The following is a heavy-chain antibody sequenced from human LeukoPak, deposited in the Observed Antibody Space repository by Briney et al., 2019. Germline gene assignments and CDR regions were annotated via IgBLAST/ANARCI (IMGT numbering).Heavy chain of an antibody. Sequence: TGGSLRLSCAASGFTFSSYAMSWVRQAPGKGLEWVSAISGSGGNTYFADSVKGRFTISRDNAKNSLYLQMNSLRAEDTAVYYCARGGEQQLVSGYWGQGTLVTVSS. V-gene: IGHV3-23*01. J-gene: IGHJ4*02. CDR1: GFTFSSYA. D-gene: IGHD6-13*01. CDR2: ISGSGGNT. CDR3: ARGGEQQLVSGY.